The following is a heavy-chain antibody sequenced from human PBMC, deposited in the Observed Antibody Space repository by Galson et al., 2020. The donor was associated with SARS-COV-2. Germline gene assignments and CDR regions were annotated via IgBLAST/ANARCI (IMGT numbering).Heavy chain of an antibody. CDR2: FDPEDGET. CDR1: GYTLTELS. V-gene: IGHV1-24*01. Sequence: GESLKISCKVSGYTLTELSMHWVRQAPGKGLEWMGGFDPEDGETIYAQKFQGRVTMTEDTSTDTAYMELSSLRSEDTAVYYCATTAVVVAATGWFDPWGQGTLVTVSS. CDR3: ATTAVVVAATGWFDP. D-gene: IGHD2-15*01. J-gene: IGHJ5*02.